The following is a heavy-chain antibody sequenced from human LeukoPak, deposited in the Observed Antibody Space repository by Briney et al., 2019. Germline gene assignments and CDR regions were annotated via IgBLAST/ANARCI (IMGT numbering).Heavy chain of an antibody. D-gene: IGHD3-22*01. CDR1: GGSISSGDYY. CDR2: IYYSGGA. Sequence: SQTLSLTCTVSGGSISSGDYYWSWIRQPPGKGLEWIEYIYYSGGADYNPSLKSRLSISVDTSKNQFSLKLSSVTAADTAVYYCARIYDSSGYFHFDIWGQGTMVTVSS. CDR3: ARIYDSSGYFHFDI. J-gene: IGHJ3*02. V-gene: IGHV4-30-4*01.